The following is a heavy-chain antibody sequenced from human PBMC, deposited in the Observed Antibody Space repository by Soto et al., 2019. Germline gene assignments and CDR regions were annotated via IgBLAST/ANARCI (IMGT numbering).Heavy chain of an antibody. V-gene: IGHV3-23*01. CDR1: GFTFSSYA. CDR2: ISGSGGST. Sequence: GGSLRLSCAASGFTFSSYAMSWVRQAPGKGLEWVSAISGSGGSTYYADSVKGRFTISRDNSKNTLYLQMNSLRAEDTAVYYCAKRGYCSGGSCLVPFAYYYYMDVWGKGTTVTVSS. CDR3: AKRGYCSGGSCLVPFAYYYYMDV. J-gene: IGHJ6*03. D-gene: IGHD2-15*01.